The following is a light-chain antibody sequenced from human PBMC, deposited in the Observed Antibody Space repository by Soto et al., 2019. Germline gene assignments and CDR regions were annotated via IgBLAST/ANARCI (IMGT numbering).Light chain of an antibody. Sequence: TVMTQSPATLSVSPWERATLSCRSSQSVGSNLAWYQQKPGQAPRLLIYGASTRATGIPARFSGSGSGTEFTLTITSLQSEDFAVYYCQQYNNWPPWTCGQGTKVDIK. CDR3: QQYNNWPPWT. CDR1: QSVGSN. J-gene: IGKJ1*01. V-gene: IGKV3-15*01. CDR2: GAS.